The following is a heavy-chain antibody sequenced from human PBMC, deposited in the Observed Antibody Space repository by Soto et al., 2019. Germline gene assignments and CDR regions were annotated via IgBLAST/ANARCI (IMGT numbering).Heavy chain of an antibody. J-gene: IGHJ4*02. V-gene: IGHV4-31*03. D-gene: IGHD6-13*01. CDR2: IYYSGST. CDR1: GGSISSSGYY. Sequence: PSEPLSLTCTVSGGSISSSGYYWSWIRQHPGNGLEWIGYIYYSGSTYYNPSIKSRVTISVDTSKNQFPLKLSSVTAADTAVYYCARAGLSGSRSELGYYFDYWGQGTLVTVSS. CDR3: ARAGLSGSRSELGYYFDY.